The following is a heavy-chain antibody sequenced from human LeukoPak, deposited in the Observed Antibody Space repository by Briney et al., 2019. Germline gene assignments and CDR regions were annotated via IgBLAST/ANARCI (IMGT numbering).Heavy chain of an antibody. J-gene: IGHJ3*02. CDR1: GFTFSSFG. Sequence: SGGSLRLSCAASGFTFSSFGMHRVRQAPGKGLERVAFIRYDGSNKYYADSVKGRFTISSDNSKNTLYLQMNSLRAEDTAVYYCAKVADYYDSSGSGSAFDIWGQGTMVTVSS. CDR2: IRYDGSNK. V-gene: IGHV3-30*02. D-gene: IGHD3-22*01. CDR3: AKVADYYDSSGSGSAFDI.